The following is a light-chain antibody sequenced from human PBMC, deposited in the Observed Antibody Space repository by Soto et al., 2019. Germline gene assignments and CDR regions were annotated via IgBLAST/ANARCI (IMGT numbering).Light chain of an antibody. CDR2: GAS. CDR1: QSVSSN. CDR3: QQSNNWPYT. Sequence: EIVMTQSPATLTVSPGERPTLSCRASQSVSSNLAWYQQKHGPAPRLLIYGASTRATGIPARFSGSGSGTELTTTISSVQSEDFASYYCQQSNNWPYTFGQATKLEIK. J-gene: IGKJ2*01. V-gene: IGKV3-15*01.